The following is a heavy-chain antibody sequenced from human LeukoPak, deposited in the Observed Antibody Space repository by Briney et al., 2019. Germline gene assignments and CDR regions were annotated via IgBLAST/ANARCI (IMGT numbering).Heavy chain of an antibody. CDR1: GGSISSYY. Sequence: SGTLSLTCTVSGGSISSYYWSWIRQPAGKGLEWIGRIYTSGSTNYNPSLKSRVTMSVDTSKNQFSLKLSSVTAADTAVYYCARSEYYDSSGHFDYWGQGTLVTVSS. J-gene: IGHJ4*02. D-gene: IGHD3-22*01. CDR2: IYTSGST. CDR3: ARSEYYDSSGHFDY. V-gene: IGHV4-4*07.